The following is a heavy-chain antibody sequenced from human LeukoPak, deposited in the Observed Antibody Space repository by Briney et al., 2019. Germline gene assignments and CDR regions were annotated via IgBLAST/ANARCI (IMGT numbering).Heavy chain of an antibody. CDR3: ARGYYDLLTGHVVTYYFDY. J-gene: IGHJ4*02. CDR1: GYTFTSYG. V-gene: IGHV1-18*01. D-gene: IGHD3-9*01. Sequence: ASVKVSCKASGYTFTSYGISWVRQAPGQGLEWMGWISAYNGNTNYAQKLQGRVTMTTDTSTSTAYMELRSLRSDDTAVYYCARGYYDLLTGHVVTYYFDYWGRGTLVTVSS. CDR2: ISAYNGNT.